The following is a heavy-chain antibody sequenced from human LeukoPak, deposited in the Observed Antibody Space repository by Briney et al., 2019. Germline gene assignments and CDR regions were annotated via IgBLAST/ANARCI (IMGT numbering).Heavy chain of an antibody. Sequence: GRSLRLSCAASGFTFSSYAMHWVRQAPGKGLEWVAVISYDGSNKYYADSVKGRSTISRDNSKNTLYLQMNSLRAEDTAVYYCARDGHYYDSSGYYFRGVLDYWGQGTLSPSPQ. D-gene: IGHD3-22*01. J-gene: IGHJ4*02. CDR2: ISYDGSNK. CDR3: ARDGHYYDSSGYYFRGVLDY. V-gene: IGHV3-30-3*01. CDR1: GFTFSSYA.